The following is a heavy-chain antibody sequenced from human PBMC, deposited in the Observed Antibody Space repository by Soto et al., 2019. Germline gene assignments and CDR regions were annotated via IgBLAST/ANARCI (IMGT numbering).Heavy chain of an antibody. V-gene: IGHV3-30*18. CDR3: AKDGAPRYCGRSSCHPAGAY. J-gene: IGHJ4*02. CDR1: GFTFSNYG. D-gene: IGHD2-15*01. CDR2: ISYDGSHK. Sequence: QVQLVESGGGVVQPGRSLRLSCAGSGFTFSNYGLHWVRQAPGKGLEWVAVISYDGSHKYYADSVKGRFTISRDNSNKMLYLKMDSLRAEDPGVYYSAKDGAPRYCGRSSCHPAGAYWGQGTLVTVSS.